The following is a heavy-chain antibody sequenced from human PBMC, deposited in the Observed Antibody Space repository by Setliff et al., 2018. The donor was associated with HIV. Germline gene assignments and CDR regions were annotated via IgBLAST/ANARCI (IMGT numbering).Heavy chain of an antibody. J-gene: IGHJ4*02. CDR2: ISAYNGNT. V-gene: IGHV1-18*01. CDR1: GYTFSTYG. Sequence: ASVKVSCKASGYTFSTYGISWVRQAPGQGLEWMGWISAYNGNTNYSQKLQGRVTFTRDTFASTAYMELSSLRSEDTAVYYCARDDPDCSGGSCPFDYWGQGTLVTVSS. D-gene: IGHD2-15*01. CDR3: ARDDPDCSGGSCPFDY.